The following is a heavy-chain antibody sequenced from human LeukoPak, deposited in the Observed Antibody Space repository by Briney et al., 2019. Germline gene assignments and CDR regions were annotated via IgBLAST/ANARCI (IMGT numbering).Heavy chain of an antibody. V-gene: IGHV4-59*11. CDR3: ARLTWDSSGWHFDY. Sequence: SETLSLTCTVSGGSISSHYWSWIRQPPGKGLEWIGYIYFSGNTNYNPSLKSRLTKSVGTSKNQFSLKLSSVTAADTAVYYCARLTWDSSGWHFDYWGQGTLVTVSS. CDR2: IYFSGNT. D-gene: IGHD6-19*01. CDR1: GGSISSHY. J-gene: IGHJ4*02.